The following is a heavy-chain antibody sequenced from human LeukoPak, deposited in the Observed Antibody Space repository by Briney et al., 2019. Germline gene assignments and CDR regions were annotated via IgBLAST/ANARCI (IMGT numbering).Heavy chain of an antibody. D-gene: IGHD2-15*01. CDR1: GGSLSSSSYY. CDR2: IYYSGST. J-gene: IGHJ5*02. CDR3: ARHGVVVAAVGGFDP. V-gene: IGHV4-39*01. Sequence: SETLSLTCTVSGGSLSSSSYYWGWIRQPPGKGLEWIGSIYYSGSTYYNPSLKSRVTISVDTSKNQFSLKLSSVTAADTAVYYCARHGVVVAAVGGFDPWGQGTLVTVSS.